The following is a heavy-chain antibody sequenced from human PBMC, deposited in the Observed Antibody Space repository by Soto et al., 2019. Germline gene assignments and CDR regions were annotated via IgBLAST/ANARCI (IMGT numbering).Heavy chain of an antibody. V-gene: IGHV3-23*01. CDR3: AAICSSPSCYGTDV. CDR1: GFTFNNYA. Sequence: GGSLRLSCAASGFTFNNYAMSWVRQAPGKGLEWISSVSGSGGSRDYADSVKGRFTISRDNSKNTLYLQMNSLRVEDTAVYYCAAICSSPSCYGTDVWGQGTSVTVSS. D-gene: IGHD2-2*01. J-gene: IGHJ6*02. CDR2: VSGSGGSR.